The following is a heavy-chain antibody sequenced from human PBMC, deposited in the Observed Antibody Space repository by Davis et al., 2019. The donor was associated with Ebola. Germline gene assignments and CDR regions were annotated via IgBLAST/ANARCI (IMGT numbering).Heavy chain of an antibody. CDR3: ARFEMATIEGDDAFDI. CDR1: GGSISSGDYY. CDR2: IYYSGST. J-gene: IGHJ3*02. Sequence: SETLSLTCTVSGGSISSGDYYWSWIRQPPGKGLEWIGYIYYSGSTYYNPSLKSRVTISVDTSRNQFSLKLTSVTAADTAVYYCARFEMATIEGDDAFDIWGPGTMVTVSS. V-gene: IGHV4-30-4*01. D-gene: IGHD5-24*01.